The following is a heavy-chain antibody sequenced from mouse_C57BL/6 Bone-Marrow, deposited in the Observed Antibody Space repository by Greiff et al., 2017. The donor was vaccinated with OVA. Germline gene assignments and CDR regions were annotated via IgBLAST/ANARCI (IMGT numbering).Heavy chain of an antibody. V-gene: IGHV7-1*01. Sequence: EVKLVDSGGGLVQSGRSLRLSCATSGFTFRDFYMAWVRQAPGKGLEWIAASRNKANDYTTEYSASVKGRFIVSRDTSQSILYLQMNALRAEDTAIYYCAREFDYGGFAYWGQGTLVTVSA. CDR2: SRNKANDYTT. J-gene: IGHJ3*01. CDR1: GFTFRDFY. CDR3: AREFDYGGFAY. D-gene: IGHD2-4*01.